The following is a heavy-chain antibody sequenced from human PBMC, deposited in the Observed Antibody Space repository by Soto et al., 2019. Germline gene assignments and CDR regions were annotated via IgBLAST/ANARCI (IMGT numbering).Heavy chain of an antibody. CDR3: ARGVGGSGLKWFAP. CDR1: GSSIIGYY. V-gene: IGHV4-59*12. D-gene: IGHD6-19*01. Sequence: SETLSLTCTFSGSSIIGYYWTWIRQSPERGLEWIGYIHYSGSANYNPSLNSRLTMSVDRSKSQFSMKLASVTAADTAVYYCARGVGGSGLKWFAPWGQGNLVTVS. CDR2: IHYSGSA. J-gene: IGHJ5*02.